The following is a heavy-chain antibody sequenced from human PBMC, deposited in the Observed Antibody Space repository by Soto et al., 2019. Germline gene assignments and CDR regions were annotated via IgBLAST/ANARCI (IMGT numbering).Heavy chain of an antibody. CDR3: AKGVAGPQCTRTSCLFYFDY. D-gene: IGHD2-2*01. Sequence: EGQLLQSGGVLVQPGGSLRLSCAASGFTFNHYAMNWVRQAPGKGLEWVSTISDSGATYYADSVKGRFTISRDNPKNTLYLQMNSLRAEDTAVYFCAKGVAGPQCTRTSCLFYFDYWGQGTLVTVSS. CDR2: ISDSGAT. CDR1: GFTFNHYA. V-gene: IGHV3-23*01. J-gene: IGHJ4*02.